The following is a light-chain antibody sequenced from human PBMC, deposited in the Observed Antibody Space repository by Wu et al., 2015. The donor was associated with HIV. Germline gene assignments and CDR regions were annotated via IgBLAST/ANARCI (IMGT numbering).Light chain of an antibody. J-gene: IGKJ1*01. V-gene: IGKV3-20*01. CDR3: HQFGGSPET. Sequence: EIVMTQSPATLSVSPGERVTLSCRASQSVRSNLGWYQQKPGQAPRLLIFAASNRAAGTPDRFSGSGSGTDFTLTIDRLEAEDFAVYYCHQFGGSPETFGQGTKVEIK. CDR1: QSVRSN. CDR2: AAS.